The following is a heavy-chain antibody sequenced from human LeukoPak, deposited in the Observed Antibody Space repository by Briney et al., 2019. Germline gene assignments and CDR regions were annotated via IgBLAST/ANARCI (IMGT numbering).Heavy chain of an antibody. Sequence: GGSLGLSCAASGFTFRSYRMYWVRQAPGKGLEWVASIKQGERERYYVDSVNGRFTISRDNAKNSLYLQMNSLRAEDTAVYYCARGDNSAFDIWGQGTMVTVSS. CDR2: IKQGERER. CDR3: ARGDNSAFDI. V-gene: IGHV3-7*04. J-gene: IGHJ3*02. D-gene: IGHD3-22*01. CDR1: GFTFRSYR.